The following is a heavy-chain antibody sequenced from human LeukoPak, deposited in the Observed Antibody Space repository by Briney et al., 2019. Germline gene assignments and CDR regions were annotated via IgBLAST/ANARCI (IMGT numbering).Heavy chain of an antibody. CDR3: AGRSGSFDY. CDR2: ISWNSGSI. CDR1: GFTFDDYA. D-gene: IGHD3-10*01. J-gene: IGHJ4*02. Sequence: GRSLRLSCAASGFTFDDYAMHWVRQAPGKGLEWVSGISWNSGSIGYADSVKGRFTISRDNAKNSLYLQMNSLRVEDTAVYYCAGRSGSFDYWGQGTLDTVSS. V-gene: IGHV3-9*01.